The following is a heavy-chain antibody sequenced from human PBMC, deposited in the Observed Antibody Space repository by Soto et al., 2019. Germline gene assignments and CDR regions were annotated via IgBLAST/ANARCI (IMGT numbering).Heavy chain of an antibody. CDR1: GYTFTGYY. J-gene: IGHJ6*01. Sequence: QVQLVQSGAEVKKPGASVKVSCKASGYTFTGYYMHWVRQAPGQGLEWMGWINPNSGGTNYAQKCQGWVTMTRDTSISTAFMELSRLRSDATAVYYCARSTHYYYVVDVWGQGTTVTVSS. V-gene: IGHV1-2*04. CDR3: ARSTHYYYVVDV. CDR2: INPNSGGT.